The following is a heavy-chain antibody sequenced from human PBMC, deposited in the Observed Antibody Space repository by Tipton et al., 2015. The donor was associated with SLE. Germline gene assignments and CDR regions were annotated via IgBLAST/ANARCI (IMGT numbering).Heavy chain of an antibody. V-gene: IGHV3-20*04. CDR1: GFNFDDYG. Sequence: SLRLSCAASGFNFDDYGMSWVRQVPGKGLEWVSGINWNGGNIAYADSVKGRFTISRDSAKRSLYLQMSSLRVEDTALYYCARNREMSSSGYKIFWFDPWGQGTLVTVSS. J-gene: IGHJ5*02. CDR3: ARNREMSSSGYKIFWFDP. CDR2: INWNGGNI. D-gene: IGHD5-18*01.